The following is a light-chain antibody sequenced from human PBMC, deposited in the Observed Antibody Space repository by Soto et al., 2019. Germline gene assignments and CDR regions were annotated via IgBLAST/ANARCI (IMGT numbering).Light chain of an antibody. CDR1: SGHSSYA. CDR3: QTWGTGIQV. J-gene: IGLJ2*01. Sequence: QSVLTQSPSASASLGASVKLTCTLNSGHSSYAIAWHQQQPEKGPRYLMKLNSDGSHSKGDGIPDRFSGSSSGAERYLTISSLQSDDEADYSCQTWGTGIQVFGGGTKLTVL. CDR2: LNSDGSH. V-gene: IGLV4-69*01.